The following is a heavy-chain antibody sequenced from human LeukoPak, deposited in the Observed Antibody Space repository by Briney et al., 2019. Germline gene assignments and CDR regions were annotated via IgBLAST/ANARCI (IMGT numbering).Heavy chain of an antibody. CDR3: ARDRVAVAGTEDYGMDV. J-gene: IGHJ6*02. D-gene: IGHD6-19*01. CDR1: GFSIGSQA. CDR2: FGGSDDSP. Sequence: GGSLRLSCAASGFSIGSQAMSWVRQAPGQGLQWVSGFGGSDDSPHYAASVKGRFTISRDTSENILYLQMDSLRVDDTAVYYCARDRVAVAGTEDYGMDVWGQGTTVTVSS. V-gene: IGHV3-23*01.